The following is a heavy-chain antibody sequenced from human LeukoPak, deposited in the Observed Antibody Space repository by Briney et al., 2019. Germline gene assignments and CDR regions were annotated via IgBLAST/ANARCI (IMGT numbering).Heavy chain of an antibody. CDR2: ISSSSSYI. V-gene: IGHV3-21*04. CDR1: GFSFHNPA. Sequence: GGSLRLSCAASGFSFHNPAMHLVRQAPRKGLEWVSSISSSSSYIYYADSVKGRFTISRDNAKNSLYLQMNSLRAEDTALYYCAKDHGDYPLYGMDVWGQGTTVTVSS. CDR3: AKDHGDYPLYGMDV. D-gene: IGHD4-17*01. J-gene: IGHJ6*02.